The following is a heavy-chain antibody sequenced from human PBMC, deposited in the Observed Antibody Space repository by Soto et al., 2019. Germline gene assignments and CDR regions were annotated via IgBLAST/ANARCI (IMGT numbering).Heavy chain of an antibody. D-gene: IGHD6-19*01. V-gene: IGHV3-48*03. CDR2: ISSSGTTI. J-gene: IGHJ4*02. Sequence: EVQLVESGGGLVQPGGSLRLSCAASGFTSSSYEMNWVRQAPGKGLEWVSYISSSGTTIYYADSVKGRFTISRDNAKTSLYLQMNSLRAEDTAVYYCASCASSGWYSSYYFDYWGQGTLVTVSS. CDR3: ASCASSGWYSSYYFDY. CDR1: GFTSSSYE.